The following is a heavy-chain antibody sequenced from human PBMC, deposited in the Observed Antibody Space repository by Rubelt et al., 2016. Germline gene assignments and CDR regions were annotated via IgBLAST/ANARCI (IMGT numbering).Heavy chain of an antibody. CDR3: ARLEGGWPLTVYFQH. D-gene: IGHD6-19*01. CDR2: INHSGST. Sequence: QVQLQQWGAGLLKPSETLSLTCAVYGGSFSGYYWSWIRQPPGKGLEWIGEINHSGSTNYNPSLKSRVTRSVGTSKNHVSRKLSSVTAADTAVYYCARLEGGWPLTVYFQHWGQGTLVTVSS. V-gene: IGHV4-34*01. CDR1: GGSFSGYY. J-gene: IGHJ1*01.